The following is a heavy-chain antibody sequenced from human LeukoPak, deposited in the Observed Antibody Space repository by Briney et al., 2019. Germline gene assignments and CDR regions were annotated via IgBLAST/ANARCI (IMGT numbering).Heavy chain of an antibody. CDR1: GYTFTSYD. V-gene: IGHV1-8*01. CDR3: ARALYYYDSSGYYYFDY. Sequence: GASVKVSCKASGYTFTSYDINWVRQATGQGVEWMGWMNPNSGNTGYAQKFQGRVTMTRDTSISTAYMELSSLRSEDTAVYYCARALYYYDSSGYYYFDYCGQGTLVTVSS. J-gene: IGHJ4*02. CDR2: MNPNSGNT. D-gene: IGHD3-22*01.